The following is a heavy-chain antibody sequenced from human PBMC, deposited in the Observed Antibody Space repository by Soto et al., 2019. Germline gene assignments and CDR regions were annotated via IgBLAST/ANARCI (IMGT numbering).Heavy chain of an antibody. J-gene: IGHJ3*02. CDR1: GFTFSSYS. Sequence: EVQLVESGGGLVKPGGSLRLSCAASGFTFSSYSMNWVRQAPGKGLEWVSSISSSSSYIYYADSVKGRFTISRDNTKNSLNLQMNAQRAEDTAVYYCAGAKALDGWYPFEIWGQGTMFTVSS. CDR2: ISSSSSYI. CDR3: AGAKALDGWYPFEI. V-gene: IGHV3-21*03. D-gene: IGHD2-15*01.